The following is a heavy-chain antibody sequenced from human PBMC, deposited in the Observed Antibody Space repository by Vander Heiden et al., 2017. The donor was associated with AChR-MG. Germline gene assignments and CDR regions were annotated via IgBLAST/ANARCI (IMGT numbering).Heavy chain of an antibody. V-gene: IGHV6-1*01. D-gene: IGHD6-19*01. CDR1: GDSVLSNGAA. Sequence: QVQLQQSAPGLVKPSQTHSLTRAISGDSVLSNGAAWTWIRQSPARGLEWLGRTYYRSKWYNDYAVSVKSRITINPDTSKNQFSLQLNSVTPEDTAVYYCARDLIAVAGNRFDYWGQGTLVTVSS. J-gene: IGHJ4*02. CDR3: ARDLIAVAGNRFDY. CDR2: TYYRSKWYN.